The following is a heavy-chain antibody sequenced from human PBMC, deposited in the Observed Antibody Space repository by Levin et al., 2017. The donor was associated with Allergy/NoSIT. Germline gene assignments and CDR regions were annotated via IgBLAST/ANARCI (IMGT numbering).Heavy chain of an antibody. CDR3: AREGGYGDYL. CDR1: GFTFSSYS. V-gene: IGHV3-48*01. J-gene: IGHJ4*02. CDR2: ISSSSSTI. Sequence: GESLKISCAASGFTFSSYSMNWVRQAPGKGLEWVSYISSSSSTIYYADSVKGRFTISRDNAKNSLYLQMNSLRAEDTAVYYCAREGGYGDYLWGQGTLVTVSS. D-gene: IGHD4-17*01.